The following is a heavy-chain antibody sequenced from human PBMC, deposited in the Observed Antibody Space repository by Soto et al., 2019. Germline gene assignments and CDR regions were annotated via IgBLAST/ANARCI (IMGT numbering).Heavy chain of an antibody. J-gene: IGHJ6*02. Sequence: EVQLVESGGGLVQPGGSLRLSCAASGFTFSSYWMSWVRQAPGKGLEWVANIKQDGSEKYYVDSVKGRFTISRDNDKNSLYLQMNSLRAEDTAVYYCARVRGYSGYDPLDVWGQGTTVTVSS. D-gene: IGHD5-12*01. CDR2: IKQDGSEK. CDR1: GFTFSSYW. V-gene: IGHV3-7*01. CDR3: ARVRGYSGYDPLDV.